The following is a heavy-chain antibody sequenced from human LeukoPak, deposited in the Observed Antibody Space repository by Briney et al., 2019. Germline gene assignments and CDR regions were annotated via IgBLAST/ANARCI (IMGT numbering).Heavy chain of an antibody. V-gene: IGHV3-48*03. J-gene: IGHJ3*02. CDR1: EFTFTSYE. Sequence: GGSLRLSCAASEFTFTSYELNSVRQAPGKGLEWVSYISSSGNTISYADSVKGRFTISRDNAKNSLYLQVISLRAEDTAVYYCARGPSIAARYDAFDIWGQGTMVTVSS. CDR2: ISSSGNTI. D-gene: IGHD6-6*01. CDR3: ARGPSIAARYDAFDI.